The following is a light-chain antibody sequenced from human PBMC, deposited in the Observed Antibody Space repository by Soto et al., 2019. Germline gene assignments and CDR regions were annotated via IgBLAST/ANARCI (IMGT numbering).Light chain of an antibody. CDR1: NIGSKS. CDR2: DDS. J-gene: IGLJ3*02. CDR3: QVWDPGLDHRGV. Sequence: SYELAQAPSVSVAPGQTARITCGGDNIGSKSVHWYQQKPGQAPVLVIYDDSDRPSGIPERFSGSNSGTTATLTISRVEAGDEADFYCQVWDPGLDHRGVFGGGTKVTFL. V-gene: IGLV3-21*02.